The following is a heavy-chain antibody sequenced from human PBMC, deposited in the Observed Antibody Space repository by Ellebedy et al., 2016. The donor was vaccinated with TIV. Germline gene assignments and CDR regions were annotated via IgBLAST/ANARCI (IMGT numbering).Heavy chain of an antibody. CDR2: IYSGGST. Sequence: PGGSLRLSCAVSGFSATANYMSWVRQAHGKGLGWVSAIYSGGSTYYADSAKGRFTISRDNSKNTLYRQISSLRAEDTAVYYCARRPSGSDWVYFDYWGQGTLVTVSS. J-gene: IGHJ4*02. V-gene: IGHV3-66*04. D-gene: IGHD2-15*01. CDR3: ARRPSGSDWVYFDY. CDR1: GFSATANY.